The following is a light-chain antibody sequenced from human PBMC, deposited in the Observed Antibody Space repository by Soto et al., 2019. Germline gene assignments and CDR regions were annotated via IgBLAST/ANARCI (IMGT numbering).Light chain of an antibody. CDR1: QSVRSS. J-gene: IGKJ1*01. Sequence: EIVMTQSPCTLSVSPGERATLFCRASQSVRSSLAWYQQKPGQAPRLFIYDASTRATGIPARFTGSGSGTEFTLTISSLQSEDFAGYYCQQYNSWPETFGQGTKVDI. V-gene: IGKV3-15*01. CDR2: DAS. CDR3: QQYNSWPET.